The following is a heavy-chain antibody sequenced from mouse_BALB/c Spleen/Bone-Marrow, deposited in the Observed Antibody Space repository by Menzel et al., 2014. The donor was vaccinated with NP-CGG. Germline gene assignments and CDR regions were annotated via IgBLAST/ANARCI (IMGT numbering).Heavy chain of an antibody. CDR2: NDPYSGGT. V-gene: IGHV1S135*01. D-gene: IGHD1-1*01. Sequence: EVQLQQSGPELVKPGASVKVSCKASGYAFTNYNMYWVKQSHGKSLEWIGYNDPYSGGTNYNQKFKGKATLTVDKSSSTAYMHPNSLTSEDSAVYYCARLGTTAVPDYWGQGTTLTVSS. CDR1: GYAFTNYN. J-gene: IGHJ2*01. CDR3: ARLGTTAVPDY.